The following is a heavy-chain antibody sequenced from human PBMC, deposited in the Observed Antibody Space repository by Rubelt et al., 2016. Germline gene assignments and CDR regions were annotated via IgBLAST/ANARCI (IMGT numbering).Heavy chain of an antibody. CDR1: GYTFTSYA. Sequence: QVQLVQSGAEVKKPGASVKVSCKASGYTFTSYAMHWVRQAPGQRLEWMGWINAGNGNTKYSQKLQGRVPITRDTSPSTAYMELSSLRSEDTAVYYCASSGFDYDILTGYYNYYGMDVWGQGTTVTVSS. D-gene: IGHD3-9*01. V-gene: IGHV1-3*01. J-gene: IGHJ6*02. CDR3: ASSGFDYDILTGYYNYYGMDV. CDR2: INAGNGNT.